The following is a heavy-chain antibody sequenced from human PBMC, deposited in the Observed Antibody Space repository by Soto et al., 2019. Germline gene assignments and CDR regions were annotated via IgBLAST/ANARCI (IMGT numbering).Heavy chain of an antibody. D-gene: IGHD1-20*01. CDR2: IVRDGTEQ. J-gene: IGHJ4*02. V-gene: IGHV3-33*01. CDR3: ARDDVYPDNGFDD. Sequence: QAPGKGLEWLAVIVRDGTEQHYADSVKDRFTISRDNSKNTLYLQMNSLRVDDTGVYYCARDDVYPDNGFDDWVQGTLLTVSS.